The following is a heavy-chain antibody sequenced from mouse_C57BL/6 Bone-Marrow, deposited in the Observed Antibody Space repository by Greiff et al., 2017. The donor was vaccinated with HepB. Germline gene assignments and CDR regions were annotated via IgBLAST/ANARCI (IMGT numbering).Heavy chain of an antibody. Sequence: VQLQQPGAELVKPGASVKMSCKASGYTFTSYWISWVKQRPGQGLEWIGDIYPASGSTNYNEKFKSKATLTVDTSSSTAYMQLSSLTSEDSAVYYCARGGSNWDYWGQGTTLTVSS. V-gene: IGHV1-55*01. D-gene: IGHD4-1*01. CDR3: ARGGSNWDY. CDR1: GYTFTSYW. J-gene: IGHJ2*01. CDR2: IYPASGST.